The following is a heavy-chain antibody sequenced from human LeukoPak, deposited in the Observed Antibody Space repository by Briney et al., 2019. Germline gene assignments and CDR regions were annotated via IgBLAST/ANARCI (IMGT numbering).Heavy chain of an antibody. CDR2: IKQDGSEK. CDR3: ARELRYYYDSSGYYPGY. V-gene: IGHV3-7*01. D-gene: IGHD3-22*01. CDR1: GFTFSSYW. Sequence: PVGSLRLSCAASGFTFSSYWMSWVRQAPGKGLEWVANIKQDGSEKYYVDSVKGRFTISRDNAKNSLYLQMNSLRAEDTAVYYCARELRYYYDSSGYYPGYWGQGTLVTVSS. J-gene: IGHJ4*02.